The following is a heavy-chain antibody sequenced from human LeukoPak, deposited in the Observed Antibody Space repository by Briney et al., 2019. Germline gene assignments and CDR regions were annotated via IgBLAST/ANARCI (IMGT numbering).Heavy chain of an antibody. V-gene: IGHV1-69*04. CDR2: IIPILGIA. J-gene: IGHJ5*02. Sequence: SVTVSFTASGGTFSSYAISWVRQAPGQGLEWMGRIIPILGIANYAQKFQGRVTITADKSTSTAYMELSSLRSEDTAVYYCARAPPGAMVRGVSKRDWFDPWGQGTLVTVSS. CDR3: ARAPPGAMVRGVSKRDWFDP. CDR1: GGTFSSYA. D-gene: IGHD3-10*01.